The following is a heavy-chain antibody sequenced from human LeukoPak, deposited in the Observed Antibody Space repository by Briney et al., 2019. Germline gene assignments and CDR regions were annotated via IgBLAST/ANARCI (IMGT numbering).Heavy chain of an antibody. J-gene: IGHJ6*02. D-gene: IGHD3-16*01. CDR1: GFTFSSYE. V-gene: IGHV3-48*03. CDR3: ASPWGDYYYYGMDV. CDR2: ISSSGSTI. Sequence: GGSLRLSCAASGFTFSSYEMNWVRQAPGKGLEWVSYISSSGSTIYYADSVKGRSTISRDNAKNSLYLQMNSLRAEDTAVYYCASPWGDYYYYGMDVWGQGTTVTVSS.